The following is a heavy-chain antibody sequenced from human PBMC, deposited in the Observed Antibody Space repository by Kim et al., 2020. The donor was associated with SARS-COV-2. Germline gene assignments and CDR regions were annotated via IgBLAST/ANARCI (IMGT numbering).Heavy chain of an antibody. Sequence: SETLSLTCAVYGGSFSGYYWSWIRQPPGKGLEWIGEINHSGSTNYNPSLKSRVTISVDTFKNQFSLKLSSVTAADTAVYYCARGGPRYVTTAKFDPWGQGTLVTVSS. D-gene: IGHD3-10*02. V-gene: IGHV4-34*01. J-gene: IGHJ5*02. CDR1: GGSFSGYY. CDR3: ARGGPRYVTTAKFDP. CDR2: INHSGST.